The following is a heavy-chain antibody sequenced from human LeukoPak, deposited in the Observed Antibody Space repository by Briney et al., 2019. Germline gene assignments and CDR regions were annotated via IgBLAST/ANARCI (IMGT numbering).Heavy chain of an antibody. CDR2: ISQSGST. D-gene: IGHD2-21*02. J-gene: IGHJ4*02. CDR1: GYSISSGYD. Sequence: SETLSLTCTVSGYSISSGYDWGWIRPAPGKRLEWLGSISQSGSTYNNPSLKSRVTLSVDTSKNHFSLKMSSVTAADTAVYYCARDLASCAGDCYSDGFDYWGQGALVTVSS. V-gene: IGHV4-38-2*02. CDR3: ARDLASCAGDCYSDGFDY.